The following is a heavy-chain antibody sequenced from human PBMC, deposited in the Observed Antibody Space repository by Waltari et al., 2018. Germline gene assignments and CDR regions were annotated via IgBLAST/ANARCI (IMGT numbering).Heavy chain of an antibody. CDR1: GFTFDDYA. CDR3: AKDNGEDYFDY. V-gene: IGHV3-43D*04. D-gene: IGHD3-10*01. Sequence: EVQLVESGGVVVQPGGSLRLSCAASGFTFDDYAMHWVRQAPGQGLEWVSLISWDGGSTYYADSVKGRFTIVRDNSKNSLDLQMNSLRAEDTALYYCAKDNGEDYFDYWGQGTLVTVSS. CDR2: ISWDGGST. J-gene: IGHJ4*02.